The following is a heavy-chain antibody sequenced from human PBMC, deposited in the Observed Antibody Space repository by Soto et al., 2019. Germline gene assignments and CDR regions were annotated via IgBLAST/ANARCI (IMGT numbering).Heavy chain of an antibody. D-gene: IGHD1-7*01. V-gene: IGHV1-69*01. J-gene: IGHJ6*02. CDR2: IIPIFGTA. CDR1: GGTFSSYA. Sequence: QVQLVQSGAEVKKPGSSVKVSCKASGGTFSSYAISWVRQAPGQGLEWMGGIIPIFGTANYAQKFQGRVTMTADESTSTAYMELSSRRSEDTAVYYCARDTGTTERIVDYYGMDVWGQGTTVTVSS. CDR3: ARDTGTTERIVDYYGMDV.